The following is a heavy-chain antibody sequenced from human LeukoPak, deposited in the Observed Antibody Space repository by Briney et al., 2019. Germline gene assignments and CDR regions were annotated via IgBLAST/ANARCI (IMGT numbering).Heavy chain of an antibody. D-gene: IGHD4-17*01. V-gene: IGHV4-39*07. CDR3: TREYGFMTTVFHAFDI. CDR2: IYYSGST. CDR1: GGSISSSSYY. J-gene: IGHJ3*02. Sequence: SETLSLTCTVSGGSISSSSYYWGWIRQPPGKGLEWIGSIYYSGSTYYNPSLKSRVTISVDTSKNQFSLKLSSVTAADTAIYYCTREYGFMTTVFHAFDIWGQGTMVTVSS.